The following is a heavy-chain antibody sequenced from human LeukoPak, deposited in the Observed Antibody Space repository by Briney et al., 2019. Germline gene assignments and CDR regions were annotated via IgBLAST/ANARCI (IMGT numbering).Heavy chain of an antibody. CDR2: ISYDGSNK. CDR1: GFTFSSYG. Sequence: GGSLRLSCAASGFTFSSYGMHWVRQAPGKGLEWVAVISYDGSNKYYADSVKGRFTISRDNSKNTLYLQMNSLRAEDTAVYYCARDRLLAADDYYYYGMDVWGQGTTVTVSS. D-gene: IGHD3-22*01. V-gene: IGHV3-30*03. CDR3: ARDRLLAADDYYYYGMDV. J-gene: IGHJ6*02.